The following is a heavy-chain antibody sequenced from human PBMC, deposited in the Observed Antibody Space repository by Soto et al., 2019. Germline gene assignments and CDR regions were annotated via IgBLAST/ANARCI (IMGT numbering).Heavy chain of an antibody. V-gene: IGHV1-69*13. CDR2: IIPIFGTA. CDR3: GTCKWKCWSGYYTLYYFDY. CDR1: GGTFSSYA. J-gene: IGHJ4*02. D-gene: IGHD3-3*01. Sequence: SVKVSCKASGGTFSSYAISWVRQAPGQGLEWMRGIIPIFGTANHAQKFQCRLTIIADESTRTAYMEPSSPRCEDAAVDYCGTCKWKCWSGYYTLYYFDYRRQRNLVTVSS.